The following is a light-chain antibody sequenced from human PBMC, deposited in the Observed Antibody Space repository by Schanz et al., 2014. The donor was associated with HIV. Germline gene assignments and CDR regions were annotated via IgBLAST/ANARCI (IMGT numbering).Light chain of an antibody. CDR1: QSVKSSY. CDR2: GAS. CDR3: QYFGNSGGT. V-gene: IGKV3-20*01. Sequence: EIVMTQSPGTLSLSPGERATISCRASQSVKSSYLAWYQQKLGQAPRLLIYGASSRATGIPDRFSGSGSGTDFTLTISSLEPEDFAVYYCQYFGNSGGTFGGGTKVEIK. J-gene: IGKJ4*01.